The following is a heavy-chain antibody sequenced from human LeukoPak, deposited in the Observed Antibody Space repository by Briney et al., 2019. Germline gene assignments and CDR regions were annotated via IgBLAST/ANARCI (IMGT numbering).Heavy chain of an antibody. J-gene: IGHJ4*02. V-gene: IGHV3-30-3*01. CDR3: ARENSGYDISPHFYY. CDR1: GGTFSSYA. Sequence: SCKSSGGTFSSYAMHWVRQAPGKGLEWVAVISYDGSNKYYADSVKGRFTISRDNSKNTLYLQMNSLRAEDTAVYYCARENSGYDISPHFYYWGKGTLVTVSS. CDR2: ISYDGSNK. D-gene: IGHD5-12*01.